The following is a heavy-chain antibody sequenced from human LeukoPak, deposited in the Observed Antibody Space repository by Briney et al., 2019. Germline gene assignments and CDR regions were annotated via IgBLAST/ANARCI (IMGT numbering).Heavy chain of an antibody. D-gene: IGHD1/OR15-1a*01. V-gene: IGHV3-11*01. Sequence: GGSLRLSCAASGFTFSDYYMSWIRQAPGKGLEWVSYISSSGSTIYYADSVKGRFTISRDNAKNSLYLQMNSLRAEDTAAYYCARERTSYYYGMDVWGQGTTVTVSS. CDR1: GFTFSDYY. J-gene: IGHJ6*02. CDR2: ISSSGSTI. CDR3: ARERTSYYYGMDV.